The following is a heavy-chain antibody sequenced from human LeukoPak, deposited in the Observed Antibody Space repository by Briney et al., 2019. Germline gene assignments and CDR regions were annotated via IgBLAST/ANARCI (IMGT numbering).Heavy chain of an antibody. V-gene: IGHV3-30*18. CDR3: AKDQGAAYDYVLGHDH. CDR1: GXTFSSYG. J-gene: IGHJ4*02. D-gene: IGHD3-16*01. Sequence: GRSLRLSCAVSGXTFSSYGMHWVRQAPGKGLEWVAVISYDGSNKYYADSVKGRFTVSRDNSKNMLYLQMNSLRAEDTAVYSCAKDQGAAYDYVLGHDHWGQGTLVTVSS. CDR2: ISYDGSNK.